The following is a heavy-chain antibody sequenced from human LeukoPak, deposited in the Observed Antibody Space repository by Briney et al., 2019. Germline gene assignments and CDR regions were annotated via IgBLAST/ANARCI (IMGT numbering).Heavy chain of an antibody. CDR1: AGSISSSY. Sequence: SETLSLTCTVSAGSISSSYWSWIRQPPGKGLEWIGYIYYSGSTNYNPSLKSRVTISVDTSKNQFSLKLNSVAAADTAVYYCARQGPLTTAVTTRTNPFDYWGQGTLVTVSS. D-gene: IGHD4-11*01. J-gene: IGHJ4*02. V-gene: IGHV4-59*08. CDR2: IYYSGST. CDR3: ARQGPLTTAVTTRTNPFDY.